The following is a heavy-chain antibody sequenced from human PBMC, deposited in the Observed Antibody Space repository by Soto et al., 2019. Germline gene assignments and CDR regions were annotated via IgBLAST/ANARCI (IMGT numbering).Heavy chain of an antibody. V-gene: IGHV1-18*01. J-gene: IGHJ6*02. CDR2: ISRYSGNT. CDR3: AMVDNYVTPTPQDV. Sequence: QVQLVQSGDEVRKPGSSVKVSCKASGYIFVNYGIAWVRQAPGQGLEWMGWISRYSGNTHYASKVQGRLTMTTDTSTSTAYMDLGSRTSDDTAVYYCAMVDNYVTPTPQDVWGQGTTVTVSS. D-gene: IGHD3-16*01. CDR1: GYIFVNYG.